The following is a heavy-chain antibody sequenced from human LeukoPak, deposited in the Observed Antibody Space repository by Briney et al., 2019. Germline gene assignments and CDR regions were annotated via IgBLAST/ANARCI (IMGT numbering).Heavy chain of an antibody. V-gene: IGHV1-69*02. CDR2: IIPILGIA. CDR3: ARGRGCSSTSCYFVNWSDP. Sequence: ASVKVSCKASGGTFSSYTISWVRQAPGQGLEWMGRIIPILGIANYAQKFQGRVTITADKSTSTAYMELSSLRSEDTAVYYCARGRGCSSTSCYFVNWSDPWGQGTLVTVSS. D-gene: IGHD2-2*01. J-gene: IGHJ5*02. CDR1: GGTFSSYT.